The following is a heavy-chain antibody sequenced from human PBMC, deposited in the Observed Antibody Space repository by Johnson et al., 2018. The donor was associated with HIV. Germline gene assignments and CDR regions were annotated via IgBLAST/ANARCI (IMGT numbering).Heavy chain of an antibody. CDR1: GFTFSSYG. D-gene: IGHD5-18*01. CDR2: IRYAGSNK. J-gene: IGHJ3*02. CDR3: ARRDAALVTAAFDI. V-gene: IGHV3-30*02. Sequence: QMQLVESGGGVVQPGGSLRLSCAASGFTFSSYGMHWVRQAPGKGLEWVAFIRYAGSNKYYADSVKGRFTISRDNSKTTLYLQMNSLRAEDTAVYYCARRDAALVTAAFDIWGQGTMVTVSS.